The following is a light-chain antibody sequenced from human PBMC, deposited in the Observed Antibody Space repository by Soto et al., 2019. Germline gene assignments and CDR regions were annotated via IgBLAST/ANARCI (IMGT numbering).Light chain of an antibody. CDR1: KRVRGGY. Sequence: EIVLTQLQGPLSWSPGERATFPSRAIKRVRGGYLAWYQQKPGQAPRLLIYGASSRATGIPDRFSGSGSGTDFTLTISRLEPEDFAVYYCQQYGSSPPVYTFGQGTKLEIK. CDR3: QQYGSSPPVYT. CDR2: GAS. V-gene: IGKV3-20*01. J-gene: IGKJ2*01.